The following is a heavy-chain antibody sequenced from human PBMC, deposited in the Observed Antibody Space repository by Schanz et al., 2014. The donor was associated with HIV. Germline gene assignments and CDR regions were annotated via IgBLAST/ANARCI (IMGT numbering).Heavy chain of an antibody. V-gene: IGHV3-48*04. D-gene: IGHD4-17*01. CDR3: ARSLSGDYVVSFDY. CDR1: GFTLSSYS. CDR2: MSYSSSAM. Sequence: EVKLSESGGGLVQPGGSLRLSCVASGFTLSSYSMNWVRQAPGKGLECVSYMSYSSSAMYYADSVKGRFTISRDNANNSLYLQMNSLRAEDTAVYYCARSLSGDYVVSFDYWGQGTLVTVSS. J-gene: IGHJ4*02.